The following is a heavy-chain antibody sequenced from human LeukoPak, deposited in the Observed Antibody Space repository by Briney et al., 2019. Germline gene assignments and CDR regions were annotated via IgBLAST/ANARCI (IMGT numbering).Heavy chain of an antibody. CDR2: INHSGST. D-gene: IGHD3-10*01. Sequence: PSETLSLTCAVYGGSFSGYYWNWIRQPPGKGLEWIGEINHSGSTNSNPSLKSRVTISVDTSKNQFSLKLNSVTAADTAVYYCARGKEVITMLRGLKPGYYFDYWGQGTLVTVSS. V-gene: IGHV4-34*01. CDR1: GGSFSGYY. CDR3: ARGKEVITMLRGLKPGYYFDY. J-gene: IGHJ4*02.